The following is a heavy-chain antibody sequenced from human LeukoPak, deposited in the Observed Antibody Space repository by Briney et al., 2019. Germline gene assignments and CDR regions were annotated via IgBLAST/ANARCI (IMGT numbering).Heavy chain of an antibody. J-gene: IGHJ6*02. V-gene: IGHV3-30*04. CDR2: ISYDGSNK. CDR1: GFTFSSYA. Sequence: GGSLRLSCAASGFTFSSYAMHWVRQAPGKGLEWVAVISYDGSNKYYADSEKGRFTISRDNSKNTLYLQMNSLRAEDTAVYYCASARVYYYGMDVWGQGTTVTVSS. CDR3: ASARVYYYGMDV.